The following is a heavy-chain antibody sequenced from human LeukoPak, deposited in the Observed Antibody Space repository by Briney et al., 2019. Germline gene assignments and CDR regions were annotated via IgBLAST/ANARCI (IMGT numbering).Heavy chain of an antibody. Sequence: PGGSLRLSCAASGFTFNTYTLNWVRQAPGQGLEWLSSISSRSGYIFYADSVKGRFTISRDNAKNSLYLQMDSLSAEDTAVYYCVREYRIGHSLTPAFDYWGQGTLVTVS. V-gene: IGHV3-21*01. CDR3: VREYRIGHSLTPAFDY. CDR1: GFTFNTYT. D-gene: IGHD5-12*01. CDR2: ISSRSGYI. J-gene: IGHJ4*02.